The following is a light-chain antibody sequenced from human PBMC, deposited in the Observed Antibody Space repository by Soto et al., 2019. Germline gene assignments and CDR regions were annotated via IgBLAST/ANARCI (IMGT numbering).Light chain of an antibody. CDR2: GAS. CDR1: QSISLY. Sequence: DIQMTQSPSSLSASVGDRVAITCRASQSISLYLNWYYHKPGTAPKLLIYGASSLHSGVPSRFSGSGSGTDFTLTINSLQPEDFATYYCQHSYTSPPTFGPGTQ. CDR3: QHSYTSPPT. V-gene: IGKV1-39*01. J-gene: IGKJ1*01.